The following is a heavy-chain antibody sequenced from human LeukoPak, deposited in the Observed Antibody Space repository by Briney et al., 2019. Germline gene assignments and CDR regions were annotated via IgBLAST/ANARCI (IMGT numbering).Heavy chain of an antibody. J-gene: IGHJ6*03. V-gene: IGHV1-46*01. CDR2: INPSGGST. CDR3: ARDTSSYYYYYYMDV. Sequence: ASVKVSCKASGYTLSSYYMHWVRQAPGEGLGWRGVINPSGGSTSYAQKFQGRVTMTRDTSISTAYMELSRLRSDDTAVYYCARDTSSYYYYYYMDVWGKGTTVTVSS. CDR1: GYTLSSYY.